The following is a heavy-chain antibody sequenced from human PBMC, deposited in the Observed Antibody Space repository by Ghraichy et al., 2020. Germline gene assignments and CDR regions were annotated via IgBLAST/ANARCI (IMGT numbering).Heavy chain of an antibody. CDR3: ARGSLVARYFDY. J-gene: IGHJ4*02. CDR1: GGSFSGYY. CDR2: INHSGST. D-gene: IGHD5-12*01. Sequence: SETLSLTCAVYGGSFSGYYWSWIRQPPGKGLEWIGEINHSGSTNYNPSLKSRVTISVDTSKNQFSLKLSSVTAADTAVYYCARGSLVARYFDYWGQGTLVTVSS. V-gene: IGHV4-34*01.